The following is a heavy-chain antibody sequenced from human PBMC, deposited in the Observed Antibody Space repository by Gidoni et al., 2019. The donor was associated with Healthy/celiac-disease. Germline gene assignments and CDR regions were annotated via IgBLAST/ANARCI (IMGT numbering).Heavy chain of an antibody. D-gene: IGHD3-22*01. CDR2: INPNSGGT. V-gene: IGHV1-2*02. Sequence: QVQLVQSGAEVKKPGASVKVSCKASGYPFTGYYMHWGRQAPGQGLEWMGWINPNSGGTNYAQKFQGRVTMTRDTSISTAYMELSRLRSDDTAVYYCARDVPEYYYDSSGNYWRYFDYWGQGTLVTVSS. CDR1: GYPFTGYY. J-gene: IGHJ4*02. CDR3: ARDVPEYYYDSSGNYWRYFDY.